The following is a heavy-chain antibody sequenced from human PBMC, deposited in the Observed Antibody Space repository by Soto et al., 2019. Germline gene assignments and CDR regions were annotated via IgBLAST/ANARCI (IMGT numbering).Heavy chain of an antibody. V-gene: IGHV6-1*01. CDR2: TYYRSKWYN. J-gene: IGHJ5*01. Sequence: PSQTLSLTCAISGDSVSSNSAAWSWIRQSPSRGLEWLGRTYYRSKWYNDYAVSVKSRITINPDTSKNQFSLQLNSVTPEDTAVYYCTRVYGENWFDSWGPGTLVTVSS. CDR1: GDSVSSNSAA. CDR3: TRVYGENWFDS. D-gene: IGHD4-17*01.